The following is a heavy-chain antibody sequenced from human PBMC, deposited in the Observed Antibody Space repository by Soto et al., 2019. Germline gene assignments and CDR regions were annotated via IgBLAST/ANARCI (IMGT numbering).Heavy chain of an antibody. Sequence: GGSLRHSCAASGFTFSSYGMHWVRQATGKGLEWVAVISYDGSNKYYADSVKGRFTISRDNSKNTLYLQMNSLRAEDTAVYYCAKRPCSGGSCYYYYGMDVWGQGTRVTVSS. CDR2: ISYDGSNK. D-gene: IGHD2-15*01. J-gene: IGHJ6*02. V-gene: IGHV3-30*18. CDR1: GFTFSSYG. CDR3: AKRPCSGGSCYYYYGMDV.